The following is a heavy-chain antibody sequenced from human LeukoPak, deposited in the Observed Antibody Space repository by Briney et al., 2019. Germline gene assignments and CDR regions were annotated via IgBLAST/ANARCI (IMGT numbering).Heavy chain of an antibody. CDR2: ISSSGSTI. Sequence: PGGSLRLSCAASGFTFSDYYMSWIRQAPGKGLEWVSYISSSGSTIYYADSVKGRFTISRDNAKNSLYLQMNSLRAEDTAVYYCARDRYYYDSSGSNDAFDIWGQGTMVTVSS. J-gene: IGHJ3*02. CDR3: ARDRYYYDSSGSNDAFDI. V-gene: IGHV3-11*01. D-gene: IGHD3-22*01. CDR1: GFTFSDYY.